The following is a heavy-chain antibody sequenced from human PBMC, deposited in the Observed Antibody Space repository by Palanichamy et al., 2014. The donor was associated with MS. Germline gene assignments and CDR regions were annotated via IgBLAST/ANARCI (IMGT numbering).Heavy chain of an antibody. CDR1: GGSISSYY. V-gene: IGHV4-59*01. Sequence: QVQLQESGPGLVKPSETLSLTCTVSGGSISSYYWSWIRQTPGKGLEWIGYIHSSGTTNYNPSLKSRVIMLVDTSKNQFSLQVGSVTAADTAIYYCARDRWFGSYLGNWLDFWGQGILVIVSS. CDR3: ARDRWFGSYLGNWLDF. D-gene: IGHD3-10*01. J-gene: IGHJ5*01. CDR2: IHSSGTT.